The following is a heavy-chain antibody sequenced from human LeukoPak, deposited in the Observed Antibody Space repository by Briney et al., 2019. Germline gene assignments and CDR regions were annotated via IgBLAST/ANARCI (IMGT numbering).Heavy chain of an antibody. V-gene: IGHV1-69*05. CDR3: ARKPDTYYYGSGSFGLTVDY. CDR1: GGTFSSYA. D-gene: IGHD3-10*01. CDR2: IIPIFGTA. Sequence: SVKVSCKASGGTFSSYAISWVRQAPGQGLEWMGRIIPIFGTANYAQKFQGRVTITKDESTSKAYVELSGLRSEDTAVYYCARKPDTYYYGSGSFGLTVDYWGQGTLVTVSS. J-gene: IGHJ4*02.